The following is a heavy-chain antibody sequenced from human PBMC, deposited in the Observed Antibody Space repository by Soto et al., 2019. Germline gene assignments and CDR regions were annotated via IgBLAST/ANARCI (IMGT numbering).Heavy chain of an antibody. CDR1: GGSFSGYH. Sequence: SDTLSLTSAVDGGSFSGYHWSWIRQPPGKGLEWIGEINHSGSTNYNPSLKSRVTISVDTSKNHFSLTLSSVTAADTAVYYCARSGYYDCTGYGFGMDVWGQGTTVTVS. CDR2: INHSGST. J-gene: IGHJ6*02. CDR3: ARSGYYDCTGYGFGMDV. D-gene: IGHD3-22*01. V-gene: IGHV4-34*01.